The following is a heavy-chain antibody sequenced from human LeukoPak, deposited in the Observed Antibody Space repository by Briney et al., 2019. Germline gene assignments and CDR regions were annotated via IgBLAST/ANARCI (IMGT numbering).Heavy chain of an antibody. CDR3: ARANYYDSSGQLDY. J-gene: IGHJ4*02. Sequence: PSETLSLTCAVYGGSFSGYYWSWIRQPPGKGLEWIGEINHSGSTNYNPSLKSRVTISVDTSKNQFSLKLSSVTAADTAVYYCARANYYDSSGQLDYWGQGTLVTVSS. V-gene: IGHV4-34*01. CDR1: GGSFSGYY. CDR2: INHSGST. D-gene: IGHD3-22*01.